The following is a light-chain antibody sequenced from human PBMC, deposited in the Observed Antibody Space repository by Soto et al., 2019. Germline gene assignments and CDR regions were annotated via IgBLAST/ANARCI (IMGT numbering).Light chain of an antibody. CDR1: QSISSW. Sequence: DIQMTQSPSTLSASVGDRVTITCRASQSISSWLAWYQQKPGKAPKLLIYDASSLESGVPSRFSGSGSGTEFTLTISSLQAEDFATYYCQQTRSYPSTFGGGTKVEIK. CDR3: QQTRSYPST. V-gene: IGKV1-5*01. CDR2: DAS. J-gene: IGKJ4*01.